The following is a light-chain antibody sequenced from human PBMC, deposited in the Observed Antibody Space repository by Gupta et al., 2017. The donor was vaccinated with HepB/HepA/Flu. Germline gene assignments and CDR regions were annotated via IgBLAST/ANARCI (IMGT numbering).Light chain of an antibody. Sequence: DVVMTHSPLSLPVTLGKPASISCRSSQSRVSSDGNKYLFWFQQRPGQAPRRLIYKVSNRDYGVPDSFSGSGCGTDFTLKISRGEAEDVGVYYCIQWKHCPSPFGKGTKVDIK. CDR1: QSRVSSDGNKY. CDR2: KVS. V-gene: IGKV2-30*01. J-gene: IGKJ1*01. CDR3: IQWKHCPSP.